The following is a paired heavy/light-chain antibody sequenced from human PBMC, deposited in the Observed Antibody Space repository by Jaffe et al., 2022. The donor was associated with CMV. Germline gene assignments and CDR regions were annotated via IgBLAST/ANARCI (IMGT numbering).Light chain of an antibody. CDR2: AAS. V-gene: IGKV1-27*01. CDR1: QGISNY. Sequence: DIQMTQSPSSLSASVGDRVTITCRASQGISNYLAWYQQKPGKVPKLLIYAASTLQSGVPSRFSGSGSGTEFTLTISSLQPEDVATYYCQKYNSAPRAFGPGTKVDIK. J-gene: IGKJ3*01. CDR3: QKYNSAPRA.
Heavy chain of an antibody. CDR3: VKDRGYGDSLDAFDI. Sequence: EVQLVESGGGLVQPGGSLRLSCSASGFTFSRYGMHWVRQAPGKGLEYVSAISSNGGSTYYADSVKGRFTISRDNSKNTLYLQMSSLRAEDTAVYYCVKDRGYGDSLDAFDIWGQGTMVTVSS. CDR2: ISSNGGST. V-gene: IGHV3-64D*06. J-gene: IGHJ3*02. D-gene: IGHD4-17*01. CDR1: GFTFSRYG.